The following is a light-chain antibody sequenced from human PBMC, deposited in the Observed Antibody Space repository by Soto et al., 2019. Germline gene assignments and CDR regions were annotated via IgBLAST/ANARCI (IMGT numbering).Light chain of an antibody. CDR1: QSVLYSSNNKNY. V-gene: IGKV4-1*01. CDR3: QQYYSTPGT. J-gene: IGKJ2*01. Sequence: VVMTQSPDSLAVSLGESATINCKSSQSVLYSSNNKNYLAWYQQKPGQPPKLLIYWASTRESGVPDRFGGSGSGTDFTLTISSLQAEDVAVYYCQQYYSTPGTFGQGIKVEIX. CDR2: WAS.